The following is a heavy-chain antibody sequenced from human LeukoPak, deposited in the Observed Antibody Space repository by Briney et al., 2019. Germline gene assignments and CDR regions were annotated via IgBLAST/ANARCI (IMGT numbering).Heavy chain of an antibody. CDR2: INPNSGGT. CDR3: ATPGVDTAAHYYYYMDV. D-gene: IGHD5-18*01. CDR1: GYIFTDYY. J-gene: IGHJ6*03. V-gene: IGHV1/OR15-1*01. Sequence: ASVKVSCKASGYIFTDYYMHWVRQAPGQELGWMGRINPNSGGTNYAQKFQGRVTMTRDTSISTAYTELSSLRSEDTATYYCATPGVDTAAHYYYYMDVWGKGTTVTVSS.